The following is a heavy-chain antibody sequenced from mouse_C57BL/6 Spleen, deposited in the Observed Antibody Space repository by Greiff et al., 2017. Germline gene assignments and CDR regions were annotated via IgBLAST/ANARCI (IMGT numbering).Heavy chain of an antibody. V-gene: IGHV1-74*01. Sequence: VQLQQPGAELVKPGASVKVSCKASGYTFTSYWMHWVKQRPGQGLEWIGRIHPSDSDTNYNQKFKGKATLTVDKSSSTAYMQISSLTSEDSAVYYCAIEVYYGNPGYFDYWGQGTTLTVSS. CDR3: AIEVYYGNPGYFDY. D-gene: IGHD2-1*01. CDR2: IHPSDSDT. J-gene: IGHJ2*01. CDR1: GYTFTSYW.